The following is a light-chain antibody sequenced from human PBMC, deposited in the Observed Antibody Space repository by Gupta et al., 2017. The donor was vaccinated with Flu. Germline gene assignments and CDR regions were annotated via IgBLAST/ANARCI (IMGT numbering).Light chain of an antibody. J-gene: IGKJ4*01. CDR2: GAS. V-gene: IGKV1-39*01. Sequence: DIQMTQSPSSLSASVGDRVTLTCRPSQTFNTYLNWYQQKPGESPKLLIYGASGLQSGVPSRFSGSASATDFTLTISSLQPEDFATYYCQQSDSPPFTFGGGTKVELK. CDR3: QQSDSPPFT. CDR1: QTFNTY.